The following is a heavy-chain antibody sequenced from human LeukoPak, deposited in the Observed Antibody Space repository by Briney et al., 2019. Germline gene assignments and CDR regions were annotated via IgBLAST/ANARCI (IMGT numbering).Heavy chain of an antibody. CDR2: ISAYNGNT. D-gene: IGHD2-2*01. J-gene: IGHJ4*02. V-gene: IGHV1-18*01. CDR1: GYTFTSYG. Sequence: ASVKVSCKASGYTFTSYGISWVRQAPGQGLEWMGWISAYNGNTNYAQKLQGRVTMTTDTSTSTAYMELRSLRSDDTAVYYCARVPREVPAAIPLDYWGQGTLVTVSS. CDR3: ARVPREVPAAIPLDY.